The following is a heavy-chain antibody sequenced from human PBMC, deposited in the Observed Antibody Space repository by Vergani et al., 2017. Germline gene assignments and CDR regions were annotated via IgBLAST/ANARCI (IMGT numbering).Heavy chain of an antibody. CDR3: ARDGGEYDKDARDV. D-gene: IGHD2-21*01. CDR1: GGSMSGYY. Sequence: QVRLQESGPGLVKPSETLSLTCSVSGGSMSGYYWSWIRQPPGKELEWIGRIYTSGATNYNPSLRSRDIMSVDASKKQFSLKLTSVTAADTAVYYCARDGGEYDKDARDVWVEGRKVTDTS. V-gene: IGHV4-4*07. J-gene: IGHJ3*01. CDR2: IYTSGAT.